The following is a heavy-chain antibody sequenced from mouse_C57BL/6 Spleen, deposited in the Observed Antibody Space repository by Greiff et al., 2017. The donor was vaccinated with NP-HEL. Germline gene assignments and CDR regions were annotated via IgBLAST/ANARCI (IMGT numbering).Heavy chain of an antibody. Sequence: EVKLQESGPGLVKPSQSLSLTCSVTGYSITSGYYWNWIRQFPGNKLEWMGYISYDGSNNYNPSLKNRISITRDTSKNQFFLKLNSVTTEDTATYYCARGYYLYWGQGTLVTVSA. J-gene: IGHJ3*01. CDR3: ARGYYLY. V-gene: IGHV3-6*01. CDR2: ISYDGSN. CDR1: GYSITSGYY. D-gene: IGHD5-5*01.